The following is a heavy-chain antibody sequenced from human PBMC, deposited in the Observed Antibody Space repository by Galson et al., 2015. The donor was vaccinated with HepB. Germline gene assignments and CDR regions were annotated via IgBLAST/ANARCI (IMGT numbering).Heavy chain of an antibody. D-gene: IGHD3-10*01. J-gene: IGHJ4*02. CDR1: GGSFSSYY. CDR2: INHVGTT. Sequence: ETLSLTCAVYGGSFSSYYWSWIRQAPGKGLEWIGDINHVGTTYFNASLKSRVTFSVDTSKNQFSLKLTSVTAADTAIYYCARRYYMGSRLFYGFYYFDFWGQGTLVTVSS. CDR3: ARRYYMGSRLFYGFYYFDF. V-gene: IGHV4-34*01.